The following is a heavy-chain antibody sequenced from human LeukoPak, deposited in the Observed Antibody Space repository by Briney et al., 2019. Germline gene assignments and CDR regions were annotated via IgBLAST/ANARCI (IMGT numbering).Heavy chain of an antibody. CDR2: ISSSSSTI. CDR1: GFTFSSYS. Sequence: GGSLRLSCAASGFTFSSYSMNWVRQAPGKGLEWVSYISSSSSTIYYADSVKGRFTISRDNAKNSLYLQMNSLRAEDTAVYYCARDGLGIQLWLRPVEYWGQGTLVTVSS. V-gene: IGHV3-48*01. CDR3: ARDGLGIQLWLRPVEY. D-gene: IGHD5-18*01. J-gene: IGHJ4*02.